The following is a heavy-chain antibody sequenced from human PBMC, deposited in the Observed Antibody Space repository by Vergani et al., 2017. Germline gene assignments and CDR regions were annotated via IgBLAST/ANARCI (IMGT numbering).Heavy chain of an antibody. CDR2: ITYNGGRT. CDR1: GFTFNIYA. D-gene: IGHD1-14*01. CDR3: AKDYNIRGALHY. Sequence: EVRLLESGGGLVQPGGSLRLSCAASGFTFNIYAMSWVRQAPGKGLEWGSTITYNGGRTYYADSVTVRFTISSDNSKNTLFLQLKTLRAADTGVYYCAKDYNIRGALHYWGQGTLVAVSS. J-gene: IGHJ4*02. V-gene: IGHV3-23*01.